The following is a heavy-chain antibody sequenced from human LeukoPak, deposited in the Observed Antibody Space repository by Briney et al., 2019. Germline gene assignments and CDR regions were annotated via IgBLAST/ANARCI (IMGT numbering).Heavy chain of an antibody. CDR2: ISSSSSYI. D-gene: IGHD3-9*01. V-gene: IGHV3-21*01. J-gene: IGHJ5*02. CDR1: GFTFSSYS. CDR3: AREAERYFDWKQSNWFDP. Sequence: GGSLRLSCAASGFTFSSYSMNWVRQAPGKGLEWVSSISSSSSYIYYADSVKGRFTISRDNAKNSLYLQMNSLRAEDTAVYYCAREAERYFDWKQSNWFDPWGQGTLVTVSS.